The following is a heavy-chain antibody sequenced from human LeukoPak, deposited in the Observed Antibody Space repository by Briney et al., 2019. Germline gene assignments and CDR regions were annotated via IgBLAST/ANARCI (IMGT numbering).Heavy chain of an antibody. J-gene: IGHJ3*02. V-gene: IGHV4-59*01. CDR3: ARESDSSGYYDAFDI. D-gene: IGHD3-22*01. CDR2: IYYSGST. Sequence: PSETLSLTCTVSGGSISSYYWSWIRQPPGKGLEWIGYIYYSGSTNYNPSLKSRVAISVDTSKNQFSLKLSSVTAAATAVYYCARESDSSGYYDAFDIWGQGTMVTVSS. CDR1: GGSISSYY.